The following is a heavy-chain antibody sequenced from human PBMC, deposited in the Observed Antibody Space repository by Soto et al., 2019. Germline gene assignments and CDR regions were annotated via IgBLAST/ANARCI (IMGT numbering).Heavy chain of an antibody. CDR2: IYYSGST. CDR1: VASISSYY. J-gene: IGHJ3*02. Sequence: SETLAFTCTASVASISSYYWSWIRQPPGKGLEWLGYIYYSGSTNYNPSLKSRVTISVDTSKNQFSLRLSSVTAADTAVYYCARTDYYYDVSGYAPDAFDIWGQGTMVT. CDR3: ARTDYYYDVSGYAPDAFDI. V-gene: IGHV4-59*01. D-gene: IGHD3-22*01.